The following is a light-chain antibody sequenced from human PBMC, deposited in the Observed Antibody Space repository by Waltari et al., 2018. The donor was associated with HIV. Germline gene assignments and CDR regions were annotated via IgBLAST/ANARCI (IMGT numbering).Light chain of an antibody. J-gene: IGLJ2*01. Sequence: QSALTQPASVSGSPGQSITISCTGTGSDGGAYDYVSRYQQHPGKAPKLMISEVTNRPSGVSNRFSGSKSGNTASLTISGLQAEDEADYYCSSYSSSSTWIFGGGTKLTVL. CDR1: GSDGGAYDY. V-gene: IGLV2-14*01. CDR3: SSYSSSSTWI. CDR2: EVT.